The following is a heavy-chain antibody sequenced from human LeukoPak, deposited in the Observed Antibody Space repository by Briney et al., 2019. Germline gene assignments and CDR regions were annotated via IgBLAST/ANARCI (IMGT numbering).Heavy chain of an antibody. Sequence: GSLRLSCAASAFTFNSYSMSWIRQPPGKGLEWIGYIYYSGSTNYNPSLKSRVTISVDTSKNQFSLKLSSVTAADTAVYYCARHKSKYYYDRGAFDIWGQGTMVTVSS. CDR1: AFTFNSYS. J-gene: IGHJ3*02. V-gene: IGHV4-59*08. CDR3: ARHKSKYYYDRGAFDI. CDR2: IYYSGST. D-gene: IGHD3-10*02.